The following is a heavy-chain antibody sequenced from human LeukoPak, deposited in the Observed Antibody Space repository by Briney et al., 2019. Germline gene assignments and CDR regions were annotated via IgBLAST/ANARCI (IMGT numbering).Heavy chain of an antibody. V-gene: IGHV3-30*02. D-gene: IGHD3-22*01. J-gene: IGHJ4*02. CDR2: IRYDGSNK. Sequence: GGSLRLSCAASGFTFSSYGMHWVRQAPGKGLEWVAFIRYDGSNKYYADSVKGRFTISRDNSKNTLYLQMNSLRAEDTAVYYCAKGGDSSGYEADYWGQGTLVTVSS. CDR3: AKGGDSSGYEADY. CDR1: GFTFSSYG.